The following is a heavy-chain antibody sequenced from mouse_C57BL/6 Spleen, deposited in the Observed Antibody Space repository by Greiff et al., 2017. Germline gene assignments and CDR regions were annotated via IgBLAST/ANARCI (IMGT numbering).Heavy chain of an antibody. V-gene: IGHV5-17*01. J-gene: IGHJ4*01. CDR2: ISSGSSTI. CDR3: AIEGGYAMDY. Sequence: EVQLVESGGGLVKPGGSLKLSCAASGFTFSDYGMHWVRQAPEKGLEWVAYISSGSSTIYYADTVKGRFTISRDNAKNTLFLQMTSLRSEDTAMYYCAIEGGYAMDYWGQGTSVTVSS. CDR1: GFTFSDYG.